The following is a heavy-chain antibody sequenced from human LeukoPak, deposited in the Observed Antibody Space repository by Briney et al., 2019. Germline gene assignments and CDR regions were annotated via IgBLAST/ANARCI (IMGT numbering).Heavy chain of an antibody. Sequence: SETLSLTCTVSGGSISSGSYYWSWIRQPAGKGLEWIGRIYTSGSTNYNPSLKSRVTISVDTSKNQFSLKLSSVTAADTAVYYCARRSAAFFYYYYYMDVWGKGTTVTISS. V-gene: IGHV4-61*02. J-gene: IGHJ6*03. CDR2: IYTSGST. CDR1: GGSISSGSYY. CDR3: ARRSAAFFYYYYYMDV. D-gene: IGHD6-13*01.